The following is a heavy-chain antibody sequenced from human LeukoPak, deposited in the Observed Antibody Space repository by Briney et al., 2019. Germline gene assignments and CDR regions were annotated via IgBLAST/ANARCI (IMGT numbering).Heavy chain of an antibody. CDR2: IYYSGST. Sequence: SETLSLTCTVSGGSISSYFWSWIRQPPGKGLEWIGYIYYSGSTNYNTSLKSRVTIAVDTSKNQFSLNLRSVTATDTAVYYCARADYYSTYFDSWGQGTLVTVSS. V-gene: IGHV4-59*01. CDR1: GGSISSYF. D-gene: IGHD3-9*01. CDR3: ARADYYSTYFDS. J-gene: IGHJ4*02.